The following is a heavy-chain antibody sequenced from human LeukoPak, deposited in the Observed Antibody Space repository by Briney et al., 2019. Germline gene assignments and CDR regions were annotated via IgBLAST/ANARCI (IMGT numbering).Heavy chain of an antibody. Sequence: GGSLRLSCAASGFTFSSYWMHWVRQAPGKGLVWVSRINSDGSSTSYADSVKGRFTISRDNAKNTLYLQMNSLRAEDTAVYYCARGVRGYDFRSGDQKGYYMDVWGKGITVTVSS. CDR3: ARGVRGYDFRSGDQKGYYMDV. CDR1: GFTFSSYW. J-gene: IGHJ6*03. D-gene: IGHD3-3*01. V-gene: IGHV3-74*01. CDR2: INSDGSST.